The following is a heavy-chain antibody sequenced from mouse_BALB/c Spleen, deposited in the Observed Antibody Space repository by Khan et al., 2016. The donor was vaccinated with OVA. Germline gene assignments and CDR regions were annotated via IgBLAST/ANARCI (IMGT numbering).Heavy chain of an antibody. J-gene: IGHJ2*01. D-gene: IGHD1-1*01. CDR1: GYTFTTYW. Sequence: QVQLQQSGAERAKPGASVKMSCKASGYTFTTYWMHWVKQRPGQGLEWIGYINPTSGYTDYNEKFKDRATLSADKSSSTAYMQLSSLTSEDSAVYYCTRGRIDYWGQGTTLTGSS. CDR2: INPTSGYT. CDR3: TRGRIDY. V-gene: IGHV1-7*01.